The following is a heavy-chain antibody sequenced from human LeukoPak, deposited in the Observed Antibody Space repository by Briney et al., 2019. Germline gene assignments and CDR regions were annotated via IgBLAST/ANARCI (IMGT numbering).Heavy chain of an antibody. CDR3: ARDLSIAARPDYFDY. CDR1: GFTFSSYS. D-gene: IGHD6-6*01. Sequence: AGSLRLSCAASGFTFSSYSMNWVRQAPGKGLEWVSSIISISSYIYYADSVKGRFTISRDNSTNSLYLQMNSLRAEDTAVYYCARDLSIAARPDYFDYWGQGTLVTVSS. V-gene: IGHV3-21*01. J-gene: IGHJ4*02. CDR2: IISISSYI.